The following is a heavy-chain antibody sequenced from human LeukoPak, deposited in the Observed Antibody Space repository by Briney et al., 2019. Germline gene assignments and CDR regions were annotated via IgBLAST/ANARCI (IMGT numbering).Heavy chain of an antibody. CDR3: ARDHPTSGYSYGRHFDY. Sequence: GGSLRLSCAASGFTFSDYYMSWIRQAPGKGLEWVSYISSSGSTIYYADSVKGRFTISRDNAKNSLYLQINSLRAEDTAVYYCARDHPTSGYSYGRHFDYWGQGTLVTVSS. CDR2: ISSSGSTI. V-gene: IGHV3-11*04. D-gene: IGHD5-18*01. CDR1: GFTFSDYY. J-gene: IGHJ4*02.